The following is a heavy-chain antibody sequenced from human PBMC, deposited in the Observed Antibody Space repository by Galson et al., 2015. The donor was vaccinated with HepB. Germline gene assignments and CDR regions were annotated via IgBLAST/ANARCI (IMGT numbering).Heavy chain of an antibody. Sequence: SLRLSCAASGFTFSDYYMNWIRQAPGKGLEWVSYISTSSSYRKYADSVRGRFTISRDNSKNTLYLQMNTLRREDTAVYYCAGRGGALDYWGQGTLVAVSS. D-gene: IGHD3-10*01. CDR3: AGRGGALDY. V-gene: IGHV3-11*06. CDR1: GFTFSDYY. J-gene: IGHJ4*02. CDR2: ISTSSSYR.